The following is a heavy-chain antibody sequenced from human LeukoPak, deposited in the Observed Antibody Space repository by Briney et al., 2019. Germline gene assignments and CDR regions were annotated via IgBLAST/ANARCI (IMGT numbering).Heavy chain of an antibody. CDR1: GYTFTSYG. Sequence: ASVKVSCKASGYTFTSYGISWVRQAPGQGLEWMGWISAYNGNTNYAQKLQGRVTMTTDTSTSTAYMELRSLRSDDTAVYYCARGMEAVVPAASFHYYYYGMDVWGQGTTVTVSS. CDR3: ARGMEAVVPAASFHYYYYGMDV. D-gene: IGHD2-2*01. J-gene: IGHJ6*02. CDR2: ISAYNGNT. V-gene: IGHV1-18*01.